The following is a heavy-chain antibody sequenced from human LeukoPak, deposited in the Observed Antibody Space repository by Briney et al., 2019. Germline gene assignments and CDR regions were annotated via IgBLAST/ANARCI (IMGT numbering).Heavy chain of an antibody. J-gene: IGHJ3*02. Sequence: GGSLRLSCAASGFTVTSNYMSWVRQAPGKGLEWVSVIYSGGSTYYADSVKGRFTISRDNSKNTLYPQMNSLRTEDTAVYYCAGHRGGSIVGATYAFDIWGQGTMVTVSS. CDR2: IYSGGST. CDR3: AGHRGGSIVGATYAFDI. V-gene: IGHV3-53*01. CDR1: GFTVTSNY. D-gene: IGHD1-26*01.